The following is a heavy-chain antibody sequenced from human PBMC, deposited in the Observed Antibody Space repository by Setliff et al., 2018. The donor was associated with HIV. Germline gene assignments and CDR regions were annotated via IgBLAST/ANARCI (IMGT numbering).Heavy chain of an antibody. V-gene: IGHV3-21*01. CDR1: GFDFSSYS. CDR3: TRDYAFDWNSVMDV. CDR2: ISSSSTYI. Sequence: LSLSCSTSGFDFSSYSMNWVRQAPGKGLEWVSSISSSSTYIYYADSVKGRFTISRDNAKSSLYLQMNSLRADDTAVYYCTRDYAFDWNSVMDVWGKGTTVTVSS. J-gene: IGHJ6*03. D-gene: IGHD1-7*01.